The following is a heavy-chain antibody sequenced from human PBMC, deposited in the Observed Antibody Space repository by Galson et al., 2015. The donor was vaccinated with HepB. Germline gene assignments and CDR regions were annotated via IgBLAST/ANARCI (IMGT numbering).Heavy chain of an antibody. J-gene: IGHJ5*02. Sequence: SVKVSCKASGGTFSSYAISWVRQAPGQGLEWMGGIIPIFGTANYAQKFQGRVTITADKSTGTAYMELSSLRSEDTAVYYCARGSPTVREMGPYNWFDPWGQGTLVTVSS. V-gene: IGHV1-69*06. D-gene: IGHD5-24*01. CDR1: GGTFSSYA. CDR2: IIPIFGTA. CDR3: ARGSPTVREMGPYNWFDP.